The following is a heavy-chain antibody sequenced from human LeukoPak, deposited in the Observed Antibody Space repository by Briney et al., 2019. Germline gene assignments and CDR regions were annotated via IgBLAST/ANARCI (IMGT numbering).Heavy chain of an antibody. J-gene: IGHJ4*02. Sequence: SETLSLTCTVSGGSISNYYWSWIRQPQGKGLEWIGYIHTSGTTNSNPSLKSRVTMSVDTSKKQFSLSLSSVTAADTAVYYCAKRHSSHWPYYFDYWGQGTLVTVSS. V-gene: IGHV4-4*09. D-gene: IGHD6-13*01. CDR1: GGSISNYY. CDR3: AKRHSSHWPYYFDY. CDR2: IHTSGTT.